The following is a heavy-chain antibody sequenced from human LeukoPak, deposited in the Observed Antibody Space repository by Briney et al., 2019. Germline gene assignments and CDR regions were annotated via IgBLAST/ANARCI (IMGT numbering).Heavy chain of an antibody. CDR2: INRDGSST. D-gene: IGHD5-18*01. CDR1: GFNFSSYW. CDR3: VRDRGYSIHY. Sequence: GGSLRLSCAASGFNFSSYWMHWVRQAPGKGLVWVSHINRDGSSTSYADSVKGRFTISRDNAKNTLSPQMKSLRAEDTAVYYCVRDRGYSIHYWGQGTLVTVSS. V-gene: IGHV3-74*01. J-gene: IGHJ4*02.